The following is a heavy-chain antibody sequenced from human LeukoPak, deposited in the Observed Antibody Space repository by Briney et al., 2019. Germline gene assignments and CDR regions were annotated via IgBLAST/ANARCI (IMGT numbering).Heavy chain of an antibody. D-gene: IGHD5-18*01. CDR2: ISWNSGSI. Sequence: GGSLRLSCAASGFTFDDYAMHWVRQAPGKGLEWVSGISWNSGSIGYADSVKGRFTISRDNAKNSLYLQMNSLRAEDMALYYCAKDEGRYSYGFFDAFDFWGQGTMVTVSS. CDR3: AKDEGRYSYGFFDAFDF. J-gene: IGHJ3*01. V-gene: IGHV3-9*03. CDR1: GFTFDDYA.